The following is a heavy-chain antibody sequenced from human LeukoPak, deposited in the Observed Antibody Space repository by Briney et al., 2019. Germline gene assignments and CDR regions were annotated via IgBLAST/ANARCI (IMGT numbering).Heavy chain of an antibody. V-gene: IGHV3-30*03. D-gene: IGHD3-22*01. J-gene: IGHJ4*02. CDR1: GFTFSSYG. CDR2: ISYDGSNK. Sequence: GGSLRLSCAASGFTFSSYGMHWVRQAPGKGLEWVAVISYDGSNKYYADSVKGRSTISRDNSKNTLYLQVNSLRAEDTAVYYCARDRSYDSSGYLGYWGQGTLVTVSS. CDR3: ARDRSYDSSGYLGY.